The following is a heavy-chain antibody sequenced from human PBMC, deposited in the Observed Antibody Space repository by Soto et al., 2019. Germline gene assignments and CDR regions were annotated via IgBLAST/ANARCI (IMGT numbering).Heavy chain of an antibody. CDR2: IIPVFGTT. Sequence: SVKVSCKDSGGLFSSFSISWVRQAPGQGLEWMGGIIPVFGTTNYAQKFQGRVTITADESTNTAYMELSSLTSDDTAMYYCARGGGPYVWFNEFWGQGTQVTVSS. CDR1: GGLFSSFS. V-gene: IGHV1-69*13. D-gene: IGHD3-16*01. J-gene: IGHJ4*02. CDR3: ARGGGPYVWFNEF.